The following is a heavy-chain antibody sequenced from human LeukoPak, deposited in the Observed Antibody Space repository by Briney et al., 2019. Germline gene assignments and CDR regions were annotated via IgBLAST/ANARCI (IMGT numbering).Heavy chain of an antibody. J-gene: IGHJ6*02. CDR1: EFTFRNYW. CDR2: IKQDGSAK. Sequence: GGSLRLSCAASEFTFRNYWMSWVRQAPGKGLEWVANIKQDGSAKYYVDSVKGRFTISRDNAKNSLFLQMHSLRAEDTAVYYCARDLRVDIVIIPAATVWGQGTTVTVSS. CDR3: ARDLRVDIVIIPAATV. D-gene: IGHD2-2*03. V-gene: IGHV3-7*01.